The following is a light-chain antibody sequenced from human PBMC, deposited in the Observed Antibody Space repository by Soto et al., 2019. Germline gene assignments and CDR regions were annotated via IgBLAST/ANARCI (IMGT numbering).Light chain of an antibody. CDR1: SSNIGGGYD. CDR3: QSYDSSLSAL. V-gene: IGLV1-40*01. J-gene: IGLJ3*02. Sequence: QSVLTQPPSVSGAPGQTVTISCTGSSSNIGGGYDVHWYQQLPGTAPKLLIYGNSNRPSGVPDRFSGSKSGTSASLAITGLQAEDEADYYCQSYDSSLSALFGGGTQLTVL. CDR2: GNS.